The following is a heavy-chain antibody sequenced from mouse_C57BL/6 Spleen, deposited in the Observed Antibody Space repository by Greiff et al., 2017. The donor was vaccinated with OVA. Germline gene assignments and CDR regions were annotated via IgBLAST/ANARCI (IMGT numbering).Heavy chain of an antibody. D-gene: IGHD2-1*01. CDR1: GYSFTDYN. CDR2: INPNYGTT. V-gene: IGHV1-39*01. CDR3: ARAEGNYVSGYAMDY. J-gene: IGHJ4*01. Sequence: EVQLQQSGPELVKPGASVKISCKASGYSFTDYNMNWVKQSNGKSLEWIGVINPNYGTTSYNPKFKGKATMTVDQSSSTAYMQLNSLTSEDSAVYYCARAEGNYVSGYAMDYWGQGTSVTVSS.